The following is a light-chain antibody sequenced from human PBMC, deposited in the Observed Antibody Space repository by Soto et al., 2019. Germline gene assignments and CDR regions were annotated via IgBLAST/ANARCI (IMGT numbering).Light chain of an antibody. CDR3: QQRGNWPLT. J-gene: IGKJ4*01. Sequence: EIVMAQSPATLSVSPGERATLSCRASQSVSSNLAWYQQKRGQAPRLLIYDASNRAAGIPARFNGSGSGTDFTLTISTLEPEDFAVYYCQQRGNWPLTFGGGTKVDIK. CDR2: DAS. CDR1: QSVSSN. V-gene: IGKV3-11*01.